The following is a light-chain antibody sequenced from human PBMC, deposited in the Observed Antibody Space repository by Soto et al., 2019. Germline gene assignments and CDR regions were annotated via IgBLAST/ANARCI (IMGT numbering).Light chain of an antibody. V-gene: IGKV1D-12*01. CDR2: AAS. CDR1: QGINSR. CDR3: QQINSFPLT. J-gene: IGKJ4*01. Sequence: DIQMTQSPSFVSASVGDRVTVTCRASQGINSRLAWYQQKPGKAPKVLIYAASSLQSGVPSRFRGSESGTDFTLTISSLPPEDFATYYCQQINSFPLTFGGGTKVEIK.